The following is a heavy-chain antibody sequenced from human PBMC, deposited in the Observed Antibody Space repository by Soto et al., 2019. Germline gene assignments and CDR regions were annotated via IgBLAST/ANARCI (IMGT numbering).Heavy chain of an antibody. CDR2: IIPIFGTA. V-gene: IGHV1-69*13. J-gene: IGHJ6*02. D-gene: IGHD2-2*01. Sequence: SVKVSCKASGGTFSSYAISWVRQAPGQGLEWMGGIIPIFGTANYAQKFQGRVTITADESTSTAYMELSSLRSEDTAVYYCARGIVVVPAADFYYYYYGMDVWGQGTXVTVSS. CDR1: GGTFSSYA. CDR3: ARGIVVVPAADFYYYYYGMDV.